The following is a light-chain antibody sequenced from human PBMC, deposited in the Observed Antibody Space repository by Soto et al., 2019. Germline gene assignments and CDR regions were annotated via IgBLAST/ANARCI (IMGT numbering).Light chain of an antibody. CDR2: DAS. Sequence: DIQMTQSPSTLSASVGDRVTITCRASQSISSWLAWYQQKPGKAPKVLIYDASSLESGVPSRFSGSGSGTEFTLTISSLQPDDFETYYCQQYNSYSRTFGQGTKVEIK. J-gene: IGKJ1*01. CDR3: QQYNSYSRT. V-gene: IGKV1-5*01. CDR1: QSISSW.